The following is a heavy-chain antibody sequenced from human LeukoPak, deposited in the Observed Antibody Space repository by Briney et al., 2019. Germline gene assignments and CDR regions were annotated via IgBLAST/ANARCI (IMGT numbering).Heavy chain of an antibody. V-gene: IGHV3-53*01. CDR1: GFTVSTNH. CDR2: INDVDTA. D-gene: IGHD3-22*01. J-gene: IGHJ4*02. Sequence: RGSLRPSSAVSGFTVSTNHMTWVRQAPGKGLEWVSAINDVDTAYYAHTVRGLFTISRDSAKNTLYLQMKSLRADDTAVYYCARDMVHSSGAFDSWGQGILVSVSS. CDR3: ARDMVHSSGAFDS.